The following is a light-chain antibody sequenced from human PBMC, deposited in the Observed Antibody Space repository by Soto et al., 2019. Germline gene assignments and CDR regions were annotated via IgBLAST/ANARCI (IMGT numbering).Light chain of an antibody. Sequence: QPVLTQSSSASASLGSSVKLTCTLSSGHRGYIIAWHQQQPGKAPRYLMKLEGSGNYNKGSGVPDRFSGSSSGADRYLTISNLQFEDEADYYCETWDSNTRVFGGGTKLTVL. CDR2: LEGSGNY. V-gene: IGLV4-60*02. J-gene: IGLJ3*02. CDR1: SGHRGYI. CDR3: ETWDSNTRV.